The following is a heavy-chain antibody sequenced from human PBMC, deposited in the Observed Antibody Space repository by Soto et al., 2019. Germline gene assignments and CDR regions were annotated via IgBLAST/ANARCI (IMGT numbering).Heavy chain of an antibody. CDR1: GGSISNYY. CDR3: AIAHPYYYYGMDV. J-gene: IGHJ6*02. CDR2: IYYSGST. V-gene: IGHV4-59*01. Sequence: SETLSLTCTVSGGSISNYYWSWIRQPPGKGLEWIGYIYYSGSTNYNPSLKSRVTISVDTSKNQFSLKLSSVTATDTAVYYCAIAHPYYYYGMDVWGQGTTVTVSS.